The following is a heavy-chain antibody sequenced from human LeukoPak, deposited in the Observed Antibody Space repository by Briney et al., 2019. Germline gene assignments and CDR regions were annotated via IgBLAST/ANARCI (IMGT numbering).Heavy chain of an antibody. CDR3: AREGLDRGYFDY. V-gene: IGHV3-48*04. Sequence: GGSLRLSCAASGFTFTTYAMGWVRQAPGKGLEWVSYISSSGSTIYYADSVKGRFTISRDNAKNSLYLQMNSLRAEDTAVYYCAREGLDRGYFDYWGQGTLVTVSS. CDR1: GFTFTTYA. CDR2: ISSSGSTI. D-gene: IGHD1-14*01. J-gene: IGHJ4*02.